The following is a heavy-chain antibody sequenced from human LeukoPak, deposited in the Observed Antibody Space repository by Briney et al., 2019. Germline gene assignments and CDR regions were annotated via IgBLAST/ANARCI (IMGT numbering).Heavy chain of an antibody. CDR3: ARGLLGDYGDYVPFFDP. V-gene: IGHV1-46*01. J-gene: IGHJ5*02. CDR1: GYTFTSYY. Sequence: GASVKVSCKASGYTFTSYYMHWVRQAPGQGLEWMGIINPSGGSTSYAQKFQGRVTMTRDTSTSTVYMELSNLRSEDTAVYYCARGLLGDYGDYVPFFDPWGQGTLVTVSS. CDR2: INPSGGST. D-gene: IGHD4-17*01.